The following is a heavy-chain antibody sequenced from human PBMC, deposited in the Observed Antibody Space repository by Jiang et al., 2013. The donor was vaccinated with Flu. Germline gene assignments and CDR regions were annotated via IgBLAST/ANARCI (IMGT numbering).Heavy chain of an antibody. CDR3: ARDPLGTYDFWSGYRLGAFDI. CDR2: IIPIFGTA. V-gene: IGHV1-69*01. J-gene: IGHJ3*02. D-gene: IGHD3-3*01. Sequence: VQLVESGAEVKKPGSSVKVSCKASGGTFSSYAISWVRQAPGQGLEWMGGIIPIFGTANYAQKFQGRVTITADESTSTAYMELSSLRSEDTAVYYCARDPLGTYDFWSGYRLGAFDIWGQ. CDR1: GGTFSSYA.